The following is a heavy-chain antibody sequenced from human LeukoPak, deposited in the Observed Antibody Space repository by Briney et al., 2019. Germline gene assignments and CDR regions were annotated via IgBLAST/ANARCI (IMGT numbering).Heavy chain of an antibody. V-gene: IGHV3-7*03. Sequence: GGSLRLSCAASGFTFSSYWMSWVRQAPGEGLEWVANIKQDGSEKYYVDSVKGRFTISRDNAKNSLYLQMNSLRAEDTAVYYCARNLGYCSSTSCYEGAFDIWGQGTMVTVSS. CDR1: GFTFSSYW. J-gene: IGHJ3*02. CDR3: ARNLGYCSSTSCYEGAFDI. D-gene: IGHD2-2*01. CDR2: IKQDGSEK.